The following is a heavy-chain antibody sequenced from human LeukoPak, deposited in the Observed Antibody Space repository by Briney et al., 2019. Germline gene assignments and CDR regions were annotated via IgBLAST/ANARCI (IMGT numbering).Heavy chain of an antibody. CDR2: IIPIFGTA. V-gene: IGHV1-69*05. J-gene: IGHJ3*02. CDR1: GGTFSSYA. CDR3: ARDRPHTVTPFLGAFDI. D-gene: IGHD4-17*01. Sequence: SVKVSCKASGGTFSSYAISWVRQAPGQGLEWMGRIIPIFGTANYAQKFQGRVTITTDESTSTAYMELSSLRSEDTAVYYCARDRPHTVTPFLGAFDIWGQGTVVTVSS.